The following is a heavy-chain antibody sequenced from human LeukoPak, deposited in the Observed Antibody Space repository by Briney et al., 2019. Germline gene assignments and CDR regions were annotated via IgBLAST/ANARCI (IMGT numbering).Heavy chain of an antibody. J-gene: IGHJ4*02. CDR1: GGSISSGSYY. Sequence: PSETLSLTCTVSGGSISSGSYYWSWNRQPGGKGLEGNGRNYTSGSTNYNPSLKSRVTISVDTSKNQFSLKLSSVTAADTAVYYCARLIVVVRGASDYWGQGTLVTVSS. D-gene: IGHD2-15*01. V-gene: IGHV4-61*02. CDR3: ARLIVVVRGASDY. CDR2: NYTSGST.